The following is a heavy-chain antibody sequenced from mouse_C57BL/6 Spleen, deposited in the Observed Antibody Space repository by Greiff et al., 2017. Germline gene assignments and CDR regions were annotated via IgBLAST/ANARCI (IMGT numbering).Heavy chain of an antibody. V-gene: IGHV1-76*01. CDR3: ATHDGSSYDWYFDV. D-gene: IGHD1-1*01. Sequence: QVQLQQSGAELVRPGASVKLSCKASGYTFTDYYINWVKQRPGQGLEWIARIYPGSGNTYYNEKFKGKATLTAEKSSSTAYMQLSSLTSEDSAVYFCATHDGSSYDWYFDVWGTGTTVTVSS. CDR1: GYTFTDYY. J-gene: IGHJ1*03. CDR2: IYPGSGNT.